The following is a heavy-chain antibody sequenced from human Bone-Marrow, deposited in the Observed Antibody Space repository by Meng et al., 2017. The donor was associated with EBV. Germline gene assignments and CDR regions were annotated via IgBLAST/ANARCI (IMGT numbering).Heavy chain of an antibody. CDR3: AREDRAYCGGDCYPPFDY. CDR2: ISFDGSSK. Sequence: QVQLVEAXXXXXQXXRXXRLSCAASGFIFSNYAMHWVRQAPGKGLEWVALISFDGSSKFYADSVKGRFTISRDNSKNTLYLQMNSLRPEDTAVHYCAREDRAYCGGDCYPPFDYRGQGTLVTVSS. D-gene: IGHD2-21*01. CDR1: GFIFSNYA. V-gene: IGHV3-30-3*01. J-gene: IGHJ4*02.